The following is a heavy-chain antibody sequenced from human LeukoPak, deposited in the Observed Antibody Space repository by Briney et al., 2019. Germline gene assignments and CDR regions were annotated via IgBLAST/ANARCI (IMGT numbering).Heavy chain of an antibody. CDR1: GYTFTNYY. Sequence: ASVQVSCKTSGYTFTNYYMHWVRQAPGQGLEWMGIINPFDGSTTYAQKFQGRVTMTRDSSTSTVYMGLSSLRSEDTAVYYCARGATAAGTLGDYWGQGTLVTVSS. CDR2: INPFDGST. V-gene: IGHV1-46*01. J-gene: IGHJ4*02. D-gene: IGHD6-13*01. CDR3: ARGATAAGTLGDY.